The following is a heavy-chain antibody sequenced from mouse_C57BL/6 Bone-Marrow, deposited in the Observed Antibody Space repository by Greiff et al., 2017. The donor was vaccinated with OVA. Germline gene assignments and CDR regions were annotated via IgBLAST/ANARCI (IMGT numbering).Heavy chain of an antibody. CDR3: ARDGGLRRGYYYAMDY. CDR1: GYSITSGYD. V-gene: IGHV3-1*01. Sequence: EVQGVESGPGMVKPSQSLSLTCTVTGYSITSGYDWHWIRHFPGNKLEWMGYISYSGSTNYNPSLKSRISITHDTSRNHFFLKLNSVTTEDTATYYCARDGGLRRGYYYAMDYWGQGTSVTVSS. D-gene: IGHD2-4*01. J-gene: IGHJ4*01. CDR2: ISYSGST.